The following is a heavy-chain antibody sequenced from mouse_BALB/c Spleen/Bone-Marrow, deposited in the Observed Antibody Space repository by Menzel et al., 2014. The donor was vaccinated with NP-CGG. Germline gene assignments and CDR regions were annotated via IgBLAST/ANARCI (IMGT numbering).Heavy chain of an antibody. V-gene: IGHV4-1*02. CDR3: ARLNYYGNLFV. CDR2: INPDSSTI. J-gene: IGHJ1*01. Sequence: EVQGVESGGGLVQPGGSLKLSCAASEFDFSRYWMSWVRQAPGKGLEWIGEINPDSSTINYTPSLKDKFIISRDNAKNTLYLQMSEVRSEDTALYYCARLNYYGNLFVWGAGTTVTVSS. D-gene: IGHD1-1*01. CDR1: EFDFSRYW.